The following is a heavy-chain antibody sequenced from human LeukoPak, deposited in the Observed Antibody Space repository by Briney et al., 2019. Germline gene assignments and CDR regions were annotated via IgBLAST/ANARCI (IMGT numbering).Heavy chain of an antibody. CDR2: ISGSGGST. V-gene: IGHV3-23*01. D-gene: IGHD6-19*01. CDR1: GFTFSSSS. CDR3: AKGSGWYV. J-gene: IGHJ4*02. Sequence: TGGSLRLSCAASGFTFSSSSISWVRQAPGKGLEWVSVISGSGGSTDYADSVKGRFTISRDNSKNTLYLQINSLRAEDTAVYYCAKGSGWYVWGQGTLVTVSS.